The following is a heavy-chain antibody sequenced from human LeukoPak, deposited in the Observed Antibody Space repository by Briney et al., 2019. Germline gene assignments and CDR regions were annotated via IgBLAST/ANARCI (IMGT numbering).Heavy chain of an antibody. D-gene: IGHD2-2*01. CDR1: GFTFSSYL. V-gene: IGHV3-74*01. CDR2: INSDGSST. Sequence: GGSLRLSCAASGFTFSSYLMHWVRQAPGKGLVWVSRINSDGSSTSYADSVKGRFTISRDDATNTLYLQMNSLRAEDTAVYYCARDLRGVVPFDYWGQGTLVTVSS. CDR3: ARDLRGVVPFDY. J-gene: IGHJ4*02.